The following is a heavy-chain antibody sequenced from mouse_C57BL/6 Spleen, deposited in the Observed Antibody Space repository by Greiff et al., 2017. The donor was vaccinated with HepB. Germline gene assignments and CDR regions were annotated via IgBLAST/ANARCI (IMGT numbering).Heavy chain of an antibody. CDR2: INPSSGYT. D-gene: IGHD1-1*01. CDR1: GYTFTSYT. V-gene: IGHV1-4*01. J-gene: IGHJ4*01. CDR3: ARFFITTVVATRGAMDY. Sequence: QVQLQQSGAELARPGASVKMSCKASGYTFTSYTMHWVKQRPGQGLEWIGYINPSSGYTKYNQKFKDKATLTADKSSSTAYMQLSSLTSEDSAVYYCARFFITTVVATRGAMDYWGQGTSVTVSS.